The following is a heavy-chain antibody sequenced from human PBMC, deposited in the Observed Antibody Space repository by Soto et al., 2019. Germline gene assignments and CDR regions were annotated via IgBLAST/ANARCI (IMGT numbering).Heavy chain of an antibody. J-gene: IGHJ4*02. CDR1: GFTFNDYY. CDR2: ISGSGSAR. Sequence: GGSLRLSCAASGFTFNDYYMTWIRQAPGKGLEWVSYISGSGSARYYADSVLGRFTISRDNAKNSLYLQMNSLRAEDTAVYYCARDHYDILTSYQDYCDSWGQGTLVTVSS. D-gene: IGHD3-9*01. CDR3: ARDHYDILTSYQDYCDS. V-gene: IGHV3-11*01.